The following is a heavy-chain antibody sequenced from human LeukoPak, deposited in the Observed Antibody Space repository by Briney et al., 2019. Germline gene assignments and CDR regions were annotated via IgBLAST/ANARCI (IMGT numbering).Heavy chain of an antibody. D-gene: IGHD2-21*01. CDR1: GGSISIGINY. CDR3: ARGRNIYAFHI. J-gene: IGHJ3*02. CDR2: IYYSGST. V-gene: IGHV4-31*03. Sequence: PSETLSLTCTVSGGSISIGINYCSWIRQHPGKGLEWIGYIYYSGSTYYNPSLKSRVTISVDTSKNQFSLKLSSVTAADTAVYYCARGRNIYAFHIWGQSPIVSVSS.